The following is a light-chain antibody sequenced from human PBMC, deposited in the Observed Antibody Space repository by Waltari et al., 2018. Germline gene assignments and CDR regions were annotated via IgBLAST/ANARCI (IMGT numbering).Light chain of an antibody. CDR1: SSNVGNNV. CDR2: RND. Sequence: QSLLTQPPSASGAPGQRVTISCSGSSSNVGNNVVNWYQQIPGPAPKLRIYRNDQRTARAPNLFSGTKSGTSASLAISGLQSEDEGDYYCASWDVSPNGRWVFGGGTKLNVL. CDR3: ASWDVSPNGRWV. V-gene: IGLV1-44*01. J-gene: IGLJ3*02.